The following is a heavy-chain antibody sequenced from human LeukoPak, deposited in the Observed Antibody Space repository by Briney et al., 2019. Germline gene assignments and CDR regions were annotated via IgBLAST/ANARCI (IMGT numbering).Heavy chain of an antibody. V-gene: IGHV3-48*03. CDR2: ISSSGSTI. J-gene: IGHJ6*03. Sequence: PGGSLRLSCAASGFTFSSYEMNWVRQAPGKGLEWVSYISSSGSTIYYADSVKGRFTISRDNSKNTVYLQMNSLRVEDTAVYYCAKDNYYYYYMDVWGKGTTVTISS. CDR3: AKDNYYYYYMDV. CDR1: GFTFSSYE.